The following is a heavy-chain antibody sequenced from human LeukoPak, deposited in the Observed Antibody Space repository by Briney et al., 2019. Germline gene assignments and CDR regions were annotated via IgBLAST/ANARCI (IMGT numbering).Heavy chain of an antibody. V-gene: IGHV3-53*01. D-gene: IGHD2-2*01. CDR2: IYSGGST. CDR1: GFTVSSNY. J-gene: IGHJ6*03. CDR3: ARSCSYCSSTYYMDV. Sequence: TGGSLRLSCAASGFTVSSNYMSWVRQAPGKGLEWASVIYSGGSTYYADSVKGRFTISRDNSKNTLYLQMNSLRAEDAAVYYCARSCSYCSSTYYMDVWGKGTTVTVSS.